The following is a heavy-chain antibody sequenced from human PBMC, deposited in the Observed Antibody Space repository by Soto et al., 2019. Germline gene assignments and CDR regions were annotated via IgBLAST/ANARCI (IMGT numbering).Heavy chain of an antibody. CDR2: IYRSGTT. Sequence: QVQLQESGPGLVKPSGTLSLTCAVSGGSISTTNWWSWVRQPPGKGLEWIVEIYRSGTTNYNPSLQGRVTISVDKSKNQFSLRLSSVTAADTAVYYCARGVVGGDFDYWGQGTLVTVSS. CDR1: GGSISTTNW. J-gene: IGHJ4*02. D-gene: IGHD3-22*01. CDR3: ARGVVGGDFDY. V-gene: IGHV4-4*02.